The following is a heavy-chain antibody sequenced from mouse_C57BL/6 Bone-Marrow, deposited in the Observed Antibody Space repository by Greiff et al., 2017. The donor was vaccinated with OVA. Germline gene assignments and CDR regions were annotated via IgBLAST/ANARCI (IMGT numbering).Heavy chain of an antibody. CDR2: INPYNGDT. V-gene: IGHV1-20*01. D-gene: IGHD2-1*01. CDR1: GYSFTGYF. Sequence: EVKLMESGPELVKPGDSVKISCKASGYSFTGYFMNWVMQSHGKSLEWIGRINPYNGDTFYNQKFKGKATLTVDKSSSTAHMELRSLTSEDSAVYYCARWAMVKKAWFAYWGQGTLVTVSA. J-gene: IGHJ3*01. CDR3: ARWAMVKKAWFAY.